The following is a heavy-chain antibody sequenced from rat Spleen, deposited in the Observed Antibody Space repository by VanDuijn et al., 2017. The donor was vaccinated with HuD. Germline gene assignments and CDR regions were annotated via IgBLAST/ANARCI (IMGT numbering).Heavy chain of an antibody. V-gene: IGHV2S63*01. Sequence: EVQLKESGPGLVQPSQTLSLTCTVSGFSLTDYSVHWVRQAPGKGLEWMGIMWGVGSTNYNPVLKSRLSISRDTSKSQVYLKMNSLQTEDTATYYCAREGIGTTTDYWGQGVMVTVSS. CDR1: GFSLTDYS. CDR3: AREGIGTTTDY. D-gene: IGHD1-5*01. CDR2: MWGVGST. J-gene: IGHJ2*01.